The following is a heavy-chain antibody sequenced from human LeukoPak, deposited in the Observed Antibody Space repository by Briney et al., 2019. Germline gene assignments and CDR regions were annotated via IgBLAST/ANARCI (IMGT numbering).Heavy chain of an antibody. Sequence: PGESLRISCKCSGYIFTSYWITLVRQMPGKGLEWMGRIDPSDSYTNFSPSFHGHVTISADRSISTAYLQWSSLKASDTAMYYCARWGTSSYRTSDYWGQGTLVTASP. CDR1: GYIFTSYW. D-gene: IGHD2-2*01. V-gene: IGHV5-10-1*01. J-gene: IGHJ4*02. CDR3: ARWGTSSYRTSDY. CDR2: IDPSDSYT.